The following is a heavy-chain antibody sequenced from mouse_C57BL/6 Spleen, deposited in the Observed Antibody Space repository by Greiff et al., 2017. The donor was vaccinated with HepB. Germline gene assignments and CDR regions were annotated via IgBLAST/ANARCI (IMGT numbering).Heavy chain of an antibody. D-gene: IGHD2-10*02. Sequence: QVQLKQPGAELVKPGASVKMSCKASGYTFTSYWITWVKQRPGQGLEWIGDIYPGSGSTKYNEKFKSKATLTVDTSSSTAYMQLSSLTSEDSAVYYCAVWEGDYYAMDYWGQGTSVTVSS. CDR2: IYPGSGST. CDR1: GYTFTSYW. J-gene: IGHJ4*01. CDR3: AVWEGDYYAMDY. V-gene: IGHV1-55*01.